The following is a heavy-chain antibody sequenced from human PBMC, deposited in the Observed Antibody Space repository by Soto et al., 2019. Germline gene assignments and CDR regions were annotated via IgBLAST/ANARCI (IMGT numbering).Heavy chain of an antibody. Sequence: GGSLRLSCAASGFTFSSYEMNWVRQAPGQGLEWVSSVSGSGADTYYADSVRGRFTISRDNSKNTLFLLMNGLSVEDTAIYYCAIKCSSITCNNYGVDVWGQGATVTVSS. V-gene: IGHV3-23*01. CDR3: AIKCSSITCNNYGVDV. D-gene: IGHD2-2*01. J-gene: IGHJ6*02. CDR2: VSGSGADT. CDR1: GFTFSSYE.